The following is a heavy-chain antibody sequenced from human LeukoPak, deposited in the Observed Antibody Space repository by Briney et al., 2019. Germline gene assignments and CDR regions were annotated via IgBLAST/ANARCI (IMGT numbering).Heavy chain of an antibody. CDR3: ARVGVVGATTGFDY. CDR1: GFTFSSYS. Sequence: GGSLRLSCAASGFTFSSYSMNWVRQAPGKGLEWVSSISGSSSFKYYADSVKGRFSISRDNAKNSLYLQMSSLRAEDTAVYYCARVGVVGATTGFDYWGQGTLVTVSS. J-gene: IGHJ4*02. D-gene: IGHD1-26*01. CDR2: ISGSSSFK. V-gene: IGHV3-21*01.